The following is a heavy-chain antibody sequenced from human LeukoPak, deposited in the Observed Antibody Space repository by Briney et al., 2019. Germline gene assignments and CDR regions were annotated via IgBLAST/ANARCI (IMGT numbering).Heavy chain of an antibody. Sequence: ASVKVSCKAYGYTFMSHGISWVRQAPGQGLEWMGWISGSSSNTNYAQRLQGRVTMTTDTSTTTAYMELSRLRSDDTAVYYCASSLTGDLHFDIWGQGTMVTVSS. CDR1: GYTFMSHG. V-gene: IGHV1-18*01. D-gene: IGHD7-27*01. CDR3: ASSLTGDLHFDI. J-gene: IGHJ3*02. CDR2: ISGSSSNT.